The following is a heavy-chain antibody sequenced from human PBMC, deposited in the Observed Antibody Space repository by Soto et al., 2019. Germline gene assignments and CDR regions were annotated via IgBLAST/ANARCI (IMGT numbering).Heavy chain of an antibody. J-gene: IGHJ4*02. V-gene: IGHV3-74*01. CDR1: GFTFSSYW. CDR3: VRTSLVVAAATRADY. Sequence: EVQLVESGGGLVQPGGSLRLSCAASGFTFSSYWMHWVRQAPGKGLVWVSRINSDGSSTSYADSVNGRFTISRDNAKNTLYLQMNSLRAEDTAVYYCVRTSLVVAAATRADYWGQGTLVTVSS. D-gene: IGHD2-15*01. CDR2: INSDGSST.